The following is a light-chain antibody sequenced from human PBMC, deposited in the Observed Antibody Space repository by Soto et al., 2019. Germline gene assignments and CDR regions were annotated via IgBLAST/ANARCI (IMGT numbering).Light chain of an antibody. Sequence: QSALTQPASVSGSPGQSITISCTGTSGDIGSYNRVSWYQQHPGKAPKLIIYEFTDRPSGVSNRFSGSKSGNTASLTISGLQAEDEVEYYCSSYTNINTRACVFGTGTKLTVL. CDR3: SSYTNINTRACV. CDR1: SGDIGSYNR. V-gene: IGLV2-14*01. J-gene: IGLJ1*01. CDR2: EFT.